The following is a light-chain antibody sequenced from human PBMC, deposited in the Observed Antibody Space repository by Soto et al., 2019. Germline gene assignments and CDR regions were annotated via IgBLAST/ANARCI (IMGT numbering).Light chain of an antibody. CDR2: LNSDGSH. CDR3: QTWGSGIVV. V-gene: IGLV4-69*01. Sequence: QLVLTQSPSASASLGASVKLTCTLSSGHSNYAIAWHQQQSKKGPRYLMKLNSDGSHSKGDGIPDRFSGSSSGAERYLTISSLQSEDEADYYCQTWGSGIVVFGGGTKVTVL. J-gene: IGLJ2*01. CDR1: SGHSNYA.